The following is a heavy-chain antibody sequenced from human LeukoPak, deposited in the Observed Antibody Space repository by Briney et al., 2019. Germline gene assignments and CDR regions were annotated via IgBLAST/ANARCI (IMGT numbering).Heavy chain of an antibody. Sequence: LLGGSLRLSCAASGFTFSSYSMNWVRQAPGKGLEWVSYITRSSSARYYADAVKGRFTISRDNAKNSLYLQMNSLRSEDTAVYYCAADVLGTGYHFDYWGQGTLVTVSS. CDR3: AADVLGTGYHFDY. J-gene: IGHJ4*02. D-gene: IGHD3/OR15-3a*01. CDR1: GFTFSSYS. V-gene: IGHV3-48*01. CDR2: ITRSSSAR.